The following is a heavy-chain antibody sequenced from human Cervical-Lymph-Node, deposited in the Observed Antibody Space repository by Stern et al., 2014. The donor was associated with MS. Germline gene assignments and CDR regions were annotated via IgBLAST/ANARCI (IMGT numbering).Heavy chain of an antibody. V-gene: IGHV5-51*01. CDR2: IYPGDSDT. CDR3: ARHVATNHGYYYYYGMDV. Sequence: VQLVQSGAEVKKPGESLKISCKGSGYSFTSYWIGWVRQMPGKGLERMGIIYPGDSDTRYSPSFQGQVTISADKSISTAYLQWSSLKASDTAMYYCARHVATNHGYYYYYGMDVWGQGTTVTVSS. CDR1: GYSFTSYW. J-gene: IGHJ6*02. D-gene: IGHD2-8*01.